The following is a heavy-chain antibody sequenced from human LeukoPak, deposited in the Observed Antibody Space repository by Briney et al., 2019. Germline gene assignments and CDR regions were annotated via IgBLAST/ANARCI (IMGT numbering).Heavy chain of an antibody. J-gene: IGHJ3*02. CDR1: GFTFSSYD. V-gene: IGHV3-13*05. CDR3: ARAVPDILTGSGAFDI. D-gene: IGHD3-9*01. CDR2: IGTAGDP. Sequence: PGGSLRPSCAASGFTFSSYDMHWVRQATGKGLEWVSAIGTAGDPYYPGSVKGRFTISRENAKNSLYLQMNSLRAGDTAVYYCARAVPDILTGSGAFDIWGQGTMVTVSS.